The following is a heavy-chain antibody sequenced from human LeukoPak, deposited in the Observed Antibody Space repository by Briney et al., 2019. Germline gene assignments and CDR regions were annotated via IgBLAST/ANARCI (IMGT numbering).Heavy chain of an antibody. V-gene: IGHV1-69*01. CDR1: GGTFSSYA. J-gene: IGHJ4*02. CDR3: ARDMTRIVVGEFDY. Sequence: SVKVSCKASGGTFSSYAISWGRHAPGQGREWRGGISPIFGTANYAQKFQGRVTINADESTSTAYMELSSLGSEDTAVYSCARDMTRIVVGEFDYWGQGTLVTVSS. D-gene: IGHD3-22*01. CDR2: ISPIFGTA.